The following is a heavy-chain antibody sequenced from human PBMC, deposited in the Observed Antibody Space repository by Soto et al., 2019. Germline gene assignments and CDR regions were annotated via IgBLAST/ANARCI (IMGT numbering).Heavy chain of an antibody. D-gene: IGHD3-16*02. J-gene: IGHJ4*02. CDR2: IKQDGSEY. V-gene: IGHV3-7*04. Sequence: EVQLVESGGGLVQPGGSLRLSCAASGFTFSTYWMTWVRQAPGKGLEWVANIKQDGSEYYYVGSVKGRFTISRDNAKNSLYLQMNSLRADDTAVYYCARGAFPTWGSYPLDYWGQGTLVTVSS. CDR3: ARGAFPTWGSYPLDY. CDR1: GFTFSTYW.